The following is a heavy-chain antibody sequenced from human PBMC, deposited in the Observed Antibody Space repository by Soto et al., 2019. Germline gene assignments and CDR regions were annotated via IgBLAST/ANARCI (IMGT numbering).Heavy chain of an antibody. V-gene: IGHV4-59*01. CDR1: GGSISSYY. CDR2: IYYSGST. D-gene: IGHD2-15*01. Sequence: SETLSLTCTVSGGSISSYYWSWIRQPPGKGLEWIGYIYYSGSTNYNPSLKSRVTISVDTSKNQFSLKLSSVTAADTAVYYCARGVVLDYWGQGTLVTVSS. J-gene: IGHJ4*02. CDR3: ARGVVLDY.